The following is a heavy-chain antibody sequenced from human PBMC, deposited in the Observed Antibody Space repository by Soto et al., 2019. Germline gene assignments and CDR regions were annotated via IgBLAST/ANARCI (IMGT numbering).Heavy chain of an antibody. D-gene: IGHD2-8*01. Sequence: GGSLRLSCAASGFTFSSYVLSWVRQAPGNGLDWVSGITGSGRDTYYADSVKGRFTISRDNSKNMVFLQMNSLRAEDTALYYCAKNGLDNSPSAIDSWGPGTLVTVSS. J-gene: IGHJ4*02. CDR3: AKNGLDNSPSAIDS. CDR1: GFTFSSYV. V-gene: IGHV3-23*01. CDR2: ITGSGRDT.